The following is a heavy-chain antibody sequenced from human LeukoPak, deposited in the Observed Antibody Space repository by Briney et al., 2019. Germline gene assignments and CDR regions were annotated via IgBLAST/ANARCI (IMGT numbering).Heavy chain of an antibody. V-gene: IGHV1-18*01. D-gene: IGHD3-22*01. Sequence: GASVKVSCKASGGTFSSYAISWVRQAPGQGLEWMGWISAYNGNTNYAQKLQGRVTMTTDTSTSTAYMELRSLRSDDTAVYYCARGDYYDSSAHFDYWGQGTLVTVSS. CDR1: GGTFSSYA. CDR3: ARGDYYDSSAHFDY. J-gene: IGHJ4*02. CDR2: ISAYNGNT.